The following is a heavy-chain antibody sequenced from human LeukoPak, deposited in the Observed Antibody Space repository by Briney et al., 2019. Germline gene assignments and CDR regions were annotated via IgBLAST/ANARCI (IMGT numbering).Heavy chain of an antibody. J-gene: IGHJ4*02. V-gene: IGHV4-30-4*02. Sequence: SETLSLTCTVSGGSISSGDYYWSWIRQPPGKGLEWIGYIYYSGSTYYNPSLKSRVTISVDTSKNQFSLKLSSVTAADTAIYYCARHTPLMTFDHWGQGTRVTVSS. CDR1: GGSISSGDYY. D-gene: IGHD2-8*01. CDR3: ARHTPLMTFDH. CDR2: IYYSGST.